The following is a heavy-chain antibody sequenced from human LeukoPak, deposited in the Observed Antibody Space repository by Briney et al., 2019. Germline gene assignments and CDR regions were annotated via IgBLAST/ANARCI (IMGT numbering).Heavy chain of an antibody. CDR3: AKTGFQWGEYFYYMDV. J-gene: IGHJ6*03. V-gene: IGHV3-30-3*02. Sequence: GGSLRLSCAASGFTFSHYAMHWVRQAPGKGLEWVAVISYHGIDKYYADSVKGRFTISRDNSKNTLYFQMNSLIYEDTAVYYCAKTGFQWGEYFYYMDVWGKGTTVTVSS. CDR1: GFTFSHYA. CDR2: ISYHGIDK. D-gene: IGHD1-14*01.